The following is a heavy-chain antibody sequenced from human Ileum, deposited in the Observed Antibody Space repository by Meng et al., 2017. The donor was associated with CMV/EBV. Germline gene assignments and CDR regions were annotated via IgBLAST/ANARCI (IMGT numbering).Heavy chain of an antibody. CDR2: INYGGST. CDR1: GGSISSSYYI. D-gene: IGHD4-11*01. CDR3: ARDYPPLYSRNWYPL. J-gene: IGHJ6*02. V-gene: IGHV4-39*07. Sequence: PSATLSLTCTVSGGSISSSYYIWGWIRQPPGKGPEWIGNINYGGSTYYSPSLKSRVTISVDMSKNQFSLKLSSVTAADTAMYYCARDYPPLYSRNWYPLWGQGTTVTVSS.